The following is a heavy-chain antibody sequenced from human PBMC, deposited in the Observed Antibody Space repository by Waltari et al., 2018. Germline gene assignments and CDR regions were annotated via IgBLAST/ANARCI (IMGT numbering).Heavy chain of an antibody. D-gene: IGHD2-2*01. Sequence: QLQLQESGPGLVKPSETLSLTCTVSGGSISRSSYYWGWIRQPPGKGLEWIGSIYYSGSTYYNPSLKSRVTISVDTSKNQFSLKLSSVTAADTAVYYCARAVWYPAAIKVDYFDYWGQGTLVTVSS. V-gene: IGHV4-39*07. CDR1: GGSISRSSYY. CDR2: IYYSGST. J-gene: IGHJ4*02. CDR3: ARAVWYPAAIKVDYFDY.